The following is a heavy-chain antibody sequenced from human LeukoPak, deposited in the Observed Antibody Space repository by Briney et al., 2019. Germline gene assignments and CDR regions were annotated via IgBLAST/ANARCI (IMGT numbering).Heavy chain of an antibody. CDR2: ISPNSGGT. J-gene: IGHJ3*02. CDR1: GYTFTVYY. V-gene: IGHV1-2*02. CDR3: ARDRGHPAAFDI. D-gene: IGHD3-10*01. Sequence: ASVKVSCKASGYTFTVYYMHWVRQAPGQRLGWMGWISPNSGGTKYAQRFQGRGTMTRDTSISTAYMELSRLTSDDTAVYYCARDRGHPAAFDIWGQGTMVTVSS.